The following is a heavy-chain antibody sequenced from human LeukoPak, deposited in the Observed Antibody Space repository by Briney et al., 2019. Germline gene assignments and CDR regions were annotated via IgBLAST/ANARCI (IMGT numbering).Heavy chain of an antibody. CDR2: IKQDGSEK. D-gene: IGHD3-10*01. CDR1: GFTFSSYW. J-gene: IGHJ4*02. V-gene: IGHV3-7*01. Sequence: GGSLRLSCAASGFTFSSYWMSWVRQAPGKGLEWVANIKQDGSEKYYVYSVRGRFTISRDNAKNSLYLQMNSLRAEDTAVYYCARDGGVVRGVIIKEDYFDYWGQRTLVTVSS. CDR3: ARDGGVVRGVIIKEDYFDY.